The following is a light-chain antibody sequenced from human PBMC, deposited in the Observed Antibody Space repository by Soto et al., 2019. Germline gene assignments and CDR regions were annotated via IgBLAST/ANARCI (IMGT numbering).Light chain of an antibody. CDR1: QTVSSTY. CDR2: GAS. Sequence: EIVLTQSPGTLSLSPGERATLSCRASQTVSSTYLAWYQQKPGQAPRLLIYGASSRATGIPDRFSGSGSGTDFTLTISRLEPEEFAVYYCHHYGSSPPWTFGQGTKVEIK. V-gene: IGKV3-20*01. J-gene: IGKJ1*01. CDR3: HHYGSSPPWT.